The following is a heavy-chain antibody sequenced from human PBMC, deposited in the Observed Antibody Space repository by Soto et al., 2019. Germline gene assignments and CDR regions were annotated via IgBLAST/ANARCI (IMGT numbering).Heavy chain of an antibody. V-gene: IGHV1-2*04. D-gene: IGHD6-13*01. CDR1: GYTFTGYY. Sequence: QVQLVQSGAEVKKPGASVKVSCKASGYTFTGYYMHWVRQAPGQGLEWMGWINPNSGGTNYAQKFQGWVTMTRDTSISTPYMELGRQRSDDTAVYYCARDLDLAAAGGGGMDGWGQGTTVTVSS. CDR3: ARDLDLAAAGGGGMDG. CDR2: INPNSGGT. J-gene: IGHJ6*02.